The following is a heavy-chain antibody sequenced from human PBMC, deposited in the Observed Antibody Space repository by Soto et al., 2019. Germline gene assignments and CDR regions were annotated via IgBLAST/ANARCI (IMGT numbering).Heavy chain of an antibody. CDR1: GGTFISYS. CDR2: IILFLDIA. CDR3: ARDDCSSTSCHLRPYSYYMDV. V-gene: IGHV1-69*08. J-gene: IGHJ6*03. Sequence: QVQLVQSGAEVKKPGSSVKVSCKASGGTFISYSISWVRQAPGQGLEWMGRIILFLDIANYAQRFQGRVTITADKSTSTAYMELSSLRSQDTAVYDCARDDCSSTSCHLRPYSYYMDVWGKWTTVTVSS. D-gene: IGHD2-2*01.